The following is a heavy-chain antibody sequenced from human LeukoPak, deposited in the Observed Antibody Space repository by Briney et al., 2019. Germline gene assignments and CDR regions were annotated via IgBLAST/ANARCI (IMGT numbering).Heavy chain of an antibody. Sequence: GGSLRLSCAASGFTFSSYSMNWVRQAPGKGLEWVSSISSSSSYIYYADSVKGRFTISRDNAKNSLYLQMNSLRAEDTAVYYCARDLNHINTGIVGATDYLGQGTLGTGS. CDR1: GFTFSSYS. CDR2: ISSSSSYI. D-gene: IGHD1-26*01. CDR3: ARDLNHINTGIVGATDY. J-gene: IGHJ4*02. V-gene: IGHV3-21*01.